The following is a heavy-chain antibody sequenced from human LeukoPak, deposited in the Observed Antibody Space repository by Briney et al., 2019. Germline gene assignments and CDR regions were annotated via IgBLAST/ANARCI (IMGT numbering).Heavy chain of an antibody. V-gene: IGHV3-7*01. CDR2: INQDGSEK. CDR1: GFTFSGYW. Sequence: GGSLRLSCAASGFTFSGYWMRWVRQAPGKGLDWVANINQDGSEKYYVDSVKGRFTISRDNAKNSLFLQMGSLRVEDTAVYYCARESTAGYNSSWYGFRNWGQGTLVSVSS. J-gene: IGHJ1*01. CDR3: ARESTAGYNSSWYGFRN. D-gene: IGHD6-13*01.